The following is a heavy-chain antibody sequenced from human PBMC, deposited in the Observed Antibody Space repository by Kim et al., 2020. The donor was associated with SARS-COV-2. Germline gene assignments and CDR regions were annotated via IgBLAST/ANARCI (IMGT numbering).Heavy chain of an antibody. J-gene: IGHJ2*01. CDR3: ARGKYYYDGSGNPRFWYFDL. CDR1: GGSISYYY. CDR2: VFDSGST. Sequence: ETLSLTCTVSGGSISYYYWSWIRQPPGKGLEWIGYVFDSGSTKYNPSLKSRVTISLDTSKKQFSLKLTSVTAADTAVYYCARGKYYYDGSGNPRFWYFDLWDRGTLVTVSS. V-gene: IGHV4-59*01. D-gene: IGHD3-22*01.